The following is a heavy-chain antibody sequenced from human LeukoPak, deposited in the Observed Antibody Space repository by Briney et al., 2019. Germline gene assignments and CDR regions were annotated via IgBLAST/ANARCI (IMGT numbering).Heavy chain of an antibody. CDR2: MSYSGNT. CDR3: ARGTHYYDSGGYGYFDY. CDR1: VGSISSSNYY. J-gene: IGHJ4*02. D-gene: IGHD3-22*01. V-gene: IGHV4-39*01. Sequence: SETLSLTCTVSVGSISSSNYYWGWIRQPPGKGLEWIGSMSYSGNTHYNPSLKSRVTISVDTSKTQFSLKLSSMTATATEVSHCARGTHYYDSGGYGYFDYWGQGTLVTVSS.